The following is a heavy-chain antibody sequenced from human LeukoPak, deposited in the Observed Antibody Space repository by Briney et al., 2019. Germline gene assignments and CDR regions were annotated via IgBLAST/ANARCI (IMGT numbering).Heavy chain of an antibody. D-gene: IGHD4/OR15-4a*01. CDR3: SASRPHYGDYYGQDV. Sequence: PGGSLRLSCAASGFTFSSYGMHWVRQAPGKGLEWVAVISYDGSHKYSADSVKGRFTISRDNSKNTLYLQMNSLRTEDTAVYFCSASRPHYGDYYGQDVWGHGTTVTVSS. J-gene: IGHJ6*02. CDR2: ISYDGSHK. V-gene: IGHV3-30*03. CDR1: GFTFSSYG.